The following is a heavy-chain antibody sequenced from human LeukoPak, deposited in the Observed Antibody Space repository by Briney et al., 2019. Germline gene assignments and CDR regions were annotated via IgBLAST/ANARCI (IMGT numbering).Heavy chain of an antibody. CDR3: VTVAFSSGWYSVWFDP. CDR2: FHPEDNET. Sequence: GASVRVSCKVSGYTLSEISIHWVRQAPGKGLEWMGGFHPEDNETIYAQRFRGRVTMTEDTSTDTAYMELSSLRTEDTAVYYCVTVAFSSGWYSVWFDPWGQGTLVTVSS. J-gene: IGHJ5*02. D-gene: IGHD6-19*01. V-gene: IGHV1-24*01. CDR1: GYTLSEIS.